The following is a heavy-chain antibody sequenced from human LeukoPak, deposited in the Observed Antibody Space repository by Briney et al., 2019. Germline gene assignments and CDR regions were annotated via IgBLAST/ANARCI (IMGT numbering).Heavy chain of an antibody. CDR2: IYYSGST. V-gene: IGHV4-59*08. D-gene: IGHD6-19*01. CDR3: ARSLAGPRARPSDY. J-gene: IGHJ4*02. Sequence: NPSETLSLTCTVSGGSMSSYYWSWIRQPPGKGLEWIGSIYYSGSTYYNPSLKSRVTISVDTSKNQISLKLNSVTAADTAVYYCARSLAGPRARPSDYWGQGILVTVSP. CDR1: GGSMSSYY.